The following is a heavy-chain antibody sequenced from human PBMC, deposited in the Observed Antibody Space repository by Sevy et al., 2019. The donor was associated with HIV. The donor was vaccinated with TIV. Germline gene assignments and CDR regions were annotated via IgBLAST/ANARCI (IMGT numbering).Heavy chain of an antibody. Sequence: GGSLRLSCAASGITFSSYGMHWVRQAPGKGLEWVAVISYDGSNKFYADSVKGRFTISRDNSKNTLYLQMNSLRAEDTAVYYCAKEGVNYYFDYWGQGTLVTVSS. CDR3: AKEGVNYYFDY. CDR1: GITFSSYG. CDR2: ISYDGSNK. J-gene: IGHJ4*02. V-gene: IGHV3-30*18. D-gene: IGHD1-1*01.